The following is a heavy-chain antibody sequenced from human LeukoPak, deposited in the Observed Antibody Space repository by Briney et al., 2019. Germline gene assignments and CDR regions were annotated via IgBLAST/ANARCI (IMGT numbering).Heavy chain of an antibody. CDR3: ARDQDYGFTY. CDR1: GFTFSSYS. J-gene: IGHJ4*02. Sequence: GGSLRLSCAASGFTFSSYSMNWVRQAPGKGPEWISWITGSGTDIIYADSVKGRFTISRDNAKNSLYLQMNSPRAEDTAVYYCARDQDYGFTYWGQGTLVTVSS. CDR2: ITGSGTDI. D-gene: IGHD4-17*01. V-gene: IGHV3-48*01.